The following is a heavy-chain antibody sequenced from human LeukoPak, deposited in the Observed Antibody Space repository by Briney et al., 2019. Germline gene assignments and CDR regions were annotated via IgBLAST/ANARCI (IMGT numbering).Heavy chain of an antibody. V-gene: IGHV4-61*02. D-gene: IGHD2-2*01. J-gene: IGHJ6*03. Sequence: PSQTLSLTCTVSGGSISSGSYYWSWIRQPAGKGLEWIGRIYTSGSTNYNPSPKSRVTISVDTSKNQFSLKLSSVTAADTAVYYCARSPVLYCSSTSCYYYYYMDVWGKGTTVTVSS. CDR2: IYTSGST. CDR1: GGSISSGSYY. CDR3: ARSPVLYCSSTSCYYYYYMDV.